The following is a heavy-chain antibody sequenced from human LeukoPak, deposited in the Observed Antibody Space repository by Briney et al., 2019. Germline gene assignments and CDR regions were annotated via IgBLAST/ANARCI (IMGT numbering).Heavy chain of an antibody. V-gene: IGHV4-39*01. CDR3: ARRSYDGSGSYYVDY. CDR2: ISSGGST. CDR1: GGSISSSGYY. J-gene: IGHJ4*02. Sequence: SETLSLTCTVSGGSISSSGYYWGWIRQPPGKGLEWIGSISSGGSTHYIPSLKSRVTISVDTPKNQFSLKLSSVTAADTAVYYCARRSYDGSGSYYVDYWGQGTLVTVSS. D-gene: IGHD3-22*01.